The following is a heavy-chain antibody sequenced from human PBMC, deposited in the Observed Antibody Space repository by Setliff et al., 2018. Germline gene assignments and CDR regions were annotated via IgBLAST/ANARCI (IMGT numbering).Heavy chain of an antibody. D-gene: IGHD3-3*01. J-gene: IGHJ6*03. CDR3: ARMSGFQYIDV. Sequence: KPSETLSLTCTVSGDSISSRRNYWGWFRQPAGKELEWIGQIYTSWSTNYNPSLKSRVTISLDTSKNQFSLSLTSVTAEDTAVYYCARMSGFQYIDVWDKGTTVTVPS. V-gene: IGHV4-61*09. CDR2: IYTSWST. CDR1: GDSISSRRNY.